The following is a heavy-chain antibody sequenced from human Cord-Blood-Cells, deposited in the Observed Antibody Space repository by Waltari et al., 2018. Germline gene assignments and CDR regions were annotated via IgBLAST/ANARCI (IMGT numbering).Heavy chain of an antibody. CDR3: ACRSYYYDSSGYYYYFDY. V-gene: IGHV4-4*02. J-gene: IGHJ4*02. CDR2: IYHSGST. D-gene: IGHD3-22*01. CDR1: GGSISSSNW. Sequence: QVQLQESGPGLVKPSGTLSLTCAVSGGSISSSNWWSWVRQPPGRGLEWIGEIYHSGSTNYNPSLKSRVTISVDKSKNQFSLKLSSVTAADTVVYYCACRSYYYDSSGYYYYFDYWGQGTLVTVSS.